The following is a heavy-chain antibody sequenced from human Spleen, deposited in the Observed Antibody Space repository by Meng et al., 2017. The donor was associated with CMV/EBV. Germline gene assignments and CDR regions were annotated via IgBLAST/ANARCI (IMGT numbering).Heavy chain of an antibody. CDR2: ISSSSSYI. J-gene: IGHJ5*02. V-gene: IGHV3-21*01. CDR1: GFTSSSYS. Sequence: SGFTSSSYSMNWVRQAPGKGLEWVSSISSSSSYIYYADSVKGRFTISRDNAKNSLYLQMNSLRAEDTAVYYCARVPYSGWLYNWFDPWGQGTLVTVSS. D-gene: IGHD5-12*01. CDR3: ARVPYSGWLYNWFDP.